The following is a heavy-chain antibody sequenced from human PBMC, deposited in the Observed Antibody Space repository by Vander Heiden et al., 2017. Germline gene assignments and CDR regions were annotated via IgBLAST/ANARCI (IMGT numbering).Heavy chain of an antibody. CDR2: IWYDGSNK. CDR1: GFTFRSYG. D-gene: IGHD3-10*01. V-gene: IGHV3-33*01. CDR3: ARDLAYYGAFDP. Sequence: QVHLVESGGGVVQPGRSLRLSCAASGFTFRSYGMHWVRQDPGKGLGWVAVIWYDGSNKYYADSVKGRFTISRDNSKNTLYLQMNSLRAEDTAVYYCARDLAYYGAFDPWGQGTLVTVSS. J-gene: IGHJ5*02.